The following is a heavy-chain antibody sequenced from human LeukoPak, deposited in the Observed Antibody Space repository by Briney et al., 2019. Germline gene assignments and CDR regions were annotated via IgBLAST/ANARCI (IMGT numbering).Heavy chain of an antibody. J-gene: IGHJ6*03. CDR3: ARLAAETYYYYYYMDV. CDR1: GGSFSGYY. V-gene: IGHV4-34*01. Sequence: SETLSLTCAVYGGSFSGYYWSWIRQPPGKGLEWIGEINHSGSTNYNPSLKSRVTISVDTSKNQFSLKLSSVTAADTAVYYCARLAAETYYYYYYMDVWGKGTTVTISS. CDR2: INHSGST. D-gene: IGHD1-14*01.